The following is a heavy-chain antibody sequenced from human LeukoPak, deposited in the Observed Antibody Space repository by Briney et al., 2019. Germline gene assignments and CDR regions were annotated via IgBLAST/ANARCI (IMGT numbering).Heavy chain of an antibody. V-gene: IGHV3-7*03. CDR1: GFSFSTYW. Sequence: GGSLRLSRAASGFSFSTYWMSWVRQAPGKGLQWVANIKQDGSEKNYVDSVKGRFTISRDNAKNSLYLQMNSLRAEDTAVYYCARARLTLAREVIIKADYWGQGILVTVSS. CDR3: ARARLTLAREVIIKADY. J-gene: IGHJ4*02. D-gene: IGHD3-10*01. CDR2: IKQDGSEK.